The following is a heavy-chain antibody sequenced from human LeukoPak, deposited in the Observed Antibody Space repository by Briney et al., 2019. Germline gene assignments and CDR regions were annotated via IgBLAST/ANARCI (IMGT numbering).Heavy chain of an antibody. CDR2: ISSSGTTM. V-gene: IGHV3-48*03. Sequence: PGGSLRLSCAASGISFSSYEMNWVRQAPGKGLEWISCISSSGTTMYYADSVKGRFTISRDNAKNSLYLQMNSLRVEDTAVYYCTRVIVAVPGYFDYFDFWGQGVLVTVSS. CDR3: TRVIVAVPGYFDYFDF. CDR1: GISFSSYE. J-gene: IGHJ4*02. D-gene: IGHD6-19*01.